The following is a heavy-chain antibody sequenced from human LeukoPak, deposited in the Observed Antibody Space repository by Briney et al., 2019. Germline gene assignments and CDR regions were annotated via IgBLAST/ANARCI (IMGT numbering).Heavy chain of an antibody. Sequence: SETLSLTCAVYGGSFSGYYWSWIRQPPGKGLEWIEEINHSGSTNYNPSLKSRVTISVDTSKNQFSLKLSSVTAADTAVYYCARLSSTSCYDYWGQGTLVTVSS. CDR3: ARLSSTSCYDY. J-gene: IGHJ4*02. D-gene: IGHD2-2*01. CDR1: GGSFSGYY. V-gene: IGHV4-34*01. CDR2: INHSGST.